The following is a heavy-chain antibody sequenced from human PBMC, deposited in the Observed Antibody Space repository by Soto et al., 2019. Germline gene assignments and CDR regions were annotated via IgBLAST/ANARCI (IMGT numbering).Heavy chain of an antibody. J-gene: IGHJ3*02. V-gene: IGHV1-18*01. CDR1: GYTFTSYG. Sequence: QVQLVQSGAEVKKPGASVKVSCKASGYTFTSYGVSWVRQAPGQGLEWMGWISAHSGNTNYAQKFQGRVTMTTDTXXXXXXXXXXXXXXXXXXXXXXXXXXXXXXXXTETGDAFDIWGQGTMVTVSS. CDR3: XXXXXXXXXXTETGDAFDI. CDR2: ISAHSGNT.